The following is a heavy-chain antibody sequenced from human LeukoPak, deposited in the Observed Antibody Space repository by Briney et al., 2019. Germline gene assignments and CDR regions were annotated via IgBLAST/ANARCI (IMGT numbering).Heavy chain of an antibody. CDR3: AKSGYFDSGGPYYFDS. CDR2: ISWDGGSS. D-gene: IGHD3-22*01. CDR1: GFTLDDYA. J-gene: IGHJ4*02. V-gene: IGHV3-43D*03. Sequence: GGSLRLSCAASGFTLDDYAMHWVRQAPGKGLEWVSVISWDGGSSYYADSVKGRFSISRDNSKNSLYLQLNSLKPEDTAFYYCAKSGYFDSGGPYYFDSWGQGTLVTVSS.